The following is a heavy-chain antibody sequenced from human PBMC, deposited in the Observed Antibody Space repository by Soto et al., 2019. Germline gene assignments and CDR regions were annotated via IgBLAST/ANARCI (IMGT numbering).Heavy chain of an antibody. J-gene: IGHJ6*02. CDR1: GYTFTDYY. V-gene: IGHV1-2*06. D-gene: IGHD3-22*01. Sequence: SSVKVSCKASGYTFTDYYIHWVRQAPGQGLEWMGRINPNSGDTSFAPKFQGRVTMTRDTSISTAYMQLSSLRSDDTAVYYCARDWYYYDSSGYAKPVWYYDYGMDVWG. CDR2: INPNSGDT. CDR3: ARDWYYYDSSGYAKPVWYYDYGMDV.